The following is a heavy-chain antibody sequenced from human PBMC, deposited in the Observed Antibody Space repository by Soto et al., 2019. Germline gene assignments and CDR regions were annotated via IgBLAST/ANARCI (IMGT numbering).Heavy chain of an antibody. CDR2: IYKSGST. D-gene: IGHD2-15*01. CDR3: AAKREILDVPPNQNHYHGVDV. V-gene: IGHV4-61*01. J-gene: IGHJ6*02. CDR1: GGSVSGLTYY. Sequence: NPSETLSLTCTVSGGSVSGLTYYWSWIRQSPGKGLEWIGYIYKSGSTSYNPSLKSRVTISLDTSENQFSLRLTSVTAADTAVYYCAAKREILDVPPNQNHYHGVDVWGQGTTVTVSS.